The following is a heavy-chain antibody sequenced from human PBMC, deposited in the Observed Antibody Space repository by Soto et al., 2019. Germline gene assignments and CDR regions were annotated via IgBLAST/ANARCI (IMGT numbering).Heavy chain of an antibody. D-gene: IGHD3-10*01. CDR3: ARDRGTRTTNFYGMDV. Sequence: KPSETLSLTCTVSGGSISSYYWSWIRQPPGKGLEWIGYIYYSGSTNYNPSLKSRVTISVDTSKNQFSLKLSSVTAADTAVYYCARDRGTRTTNFYGMDVWGQGTTVTVSS. V-gene: IGHV4-59*01. J-gene: IGHJ6*02. CDR2: IYYSGST. CDR1: GGSISSYY.